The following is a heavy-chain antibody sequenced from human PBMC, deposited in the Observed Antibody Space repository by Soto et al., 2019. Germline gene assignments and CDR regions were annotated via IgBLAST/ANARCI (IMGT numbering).Heavy chain of an antibody. CDR3: TTTGAGITGTTEYFQH. J-gene: IGHJ1*01. CDR1: GFTFSNAW. CDR2: IKSKTDGGTT. Sequence: GGSLRLSCAASGFTFSNAWMSWVRQAPGKGLEWVGRIKSKTDGGTTDYAAPVKGRFTISRDDSKNTLYLQMNSLKTEDTAVYYCTTTGAGITGTTEYFQHWGQGTLVTVSS. D-gene: IGHD1-7*01. V-gene: IGHV3-15*01.